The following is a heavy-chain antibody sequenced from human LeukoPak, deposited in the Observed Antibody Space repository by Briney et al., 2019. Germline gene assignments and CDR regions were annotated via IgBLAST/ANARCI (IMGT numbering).Heavy chain of an antibody. CDR3: ARGWSYDSSGYQDY. D-gene: IGHD3-22*01. CDR2: IWYDGSNK. J-gene: IGHJ4*02. CDR1: GFTFSSYG. Sequence: AGGSLRLSCAASGFTFSSYGMHWVRQAPGKGLEWVAVIWYDGSNKYYADSVKGRFTISRDNSKNTLYLQMNSLRAEDTAVYYCARGWSYDSSGYQDYWGQGTLVTVSS. V-gene: IGHV3-33*01.